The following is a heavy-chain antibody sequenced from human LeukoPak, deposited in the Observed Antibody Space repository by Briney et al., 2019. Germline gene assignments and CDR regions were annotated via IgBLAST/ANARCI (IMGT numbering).Heavy chain of an antibody. D-gene: IGHD2-8*01. J-gene: IGHJ6*02. CDR2: ISGSGGST. V-gene: IGHV3-23*01. CDR1: GFTFSSYW. Sequence: GGSLKLSCAASGFTFSSYWMTWVRQAPGKGLEWVSGISGSGGSTYYVDSVKGRFTISRDNSKNTLYLQMNSLRAEDTAVYYCAKTRSPEGSNYYIMDVWGQGTTVTVSS. CDR3: AKTRSPEGSNYYIMDV.